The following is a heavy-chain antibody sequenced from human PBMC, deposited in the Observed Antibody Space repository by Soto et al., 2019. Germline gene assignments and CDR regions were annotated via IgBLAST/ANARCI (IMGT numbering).Heavy chain of an antibody. V-gene: IGHV3-30-3*01. CDR3: ARDLHRWSKPNFDC. D-gene: IGHD2-15*01. CDR2: ISYDGSNK. J-gene: IGHJ4*02. Sequence: QVQLVESGGGVVQPGRSLRLSCAASGFTFSSYAMHWVRQAPGKGLEWVAVISYDGSNKYYADSVKGRFTISRDNSKNALYLQMNSLRAADTAVYYCARDLHRWSKPNFDCWGQGTLVTVSS. CDR1: GFTFSSYA.